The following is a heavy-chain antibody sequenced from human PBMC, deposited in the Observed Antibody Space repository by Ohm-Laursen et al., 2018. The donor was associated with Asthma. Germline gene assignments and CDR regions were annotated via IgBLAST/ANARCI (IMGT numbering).Heavy chain of an antibody. CDR3: ARAAFPIGYVEYYGMDF. CDR2: INPRGGSA. CDR1: GYTFTNFY. D-gene: IGHD3-16*01. J-gene: IGHJ6*02. V-gene: IGHV1-46*01. Sequence: GASVKVSCKASGYTFTNFYILWVRQAPGQGLEWMGIINPRGGSADYAKKFLGRVTLTRDTSTSTVYMELRSLRSEDTAVYYCARAAFPIGYVEYYGMDFWGQGTTVTVSS.